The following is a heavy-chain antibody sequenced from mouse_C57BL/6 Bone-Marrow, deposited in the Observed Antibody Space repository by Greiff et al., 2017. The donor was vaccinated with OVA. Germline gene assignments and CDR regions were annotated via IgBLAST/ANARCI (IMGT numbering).Heavy chain of an antibody. CDR3: ARSQLGWFAY. V-gene: IGHV5-17*01. D-gene: IGHD4-1*02. Sequence: EVKVEESGGGLVKPGGSLKLSCAASGFTFSDYGMHWVRQAPEKGLEWVAYISSGSSTIYYADTVKGRFTISRDNAKNTLFLQMTSLRSEDTAMYYCARSQLGWFAYWGQGTLVTVSA. J-gene: IGHJ3*01. CDR2: ISSGSSTI. CDR1: GFTFSDYG.